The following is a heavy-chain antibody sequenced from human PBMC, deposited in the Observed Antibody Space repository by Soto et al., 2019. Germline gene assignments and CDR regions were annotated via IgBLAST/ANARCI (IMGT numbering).Heavy chain of an antibody. CDR3: ARTSVNKANFDL. V-gene: IGHV4-31*03. Sequence: QVQLQESGPGLVKPSQTLSLTCTVSGGSISSGRYYWSWIRQHPGKGLEWIGYIYYSGSTYYNPSLKSRVTLSVDSSKNQFSLKLSSVTAADTAVYYCARTSVNKANFDLWGRGTLVSVSS. J-gene: IGHJ2*01. CDR1: GGSISSGRYY. CDR2: IYYSGST.